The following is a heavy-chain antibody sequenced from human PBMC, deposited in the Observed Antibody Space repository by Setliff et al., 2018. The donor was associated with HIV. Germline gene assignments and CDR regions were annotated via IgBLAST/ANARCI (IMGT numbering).Heavy chain of an antibody. CDR1: GFTFDSYS. J-gene: IGHJ6*03. Sequence: GGSLRLSSATSGFTFDSYSIIWVRQAPGKGLEWVSYISGLGGGTIYYADSVRGRFTISRDDAEKSVYLQRNSLRAEDTAVYYCARAGVVEGYYYYYYMDVWGKGTTVTVSS. CDR2: ISGLGGGTI. V-gene: IGHV3-48*01. CDR3: ARAGVVEGYYYYYYMDV. D-gene: IGHD2-15*01.